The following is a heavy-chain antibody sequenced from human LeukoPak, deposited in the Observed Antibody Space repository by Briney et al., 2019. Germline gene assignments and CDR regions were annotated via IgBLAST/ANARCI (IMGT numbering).Heavy chain of an antibody. CDR3: AKDSGGSSSSYGFDY. V-gene: IGHV3-43*02. CDR1: GFTFDDYA. CDR2: ISGDGGST. Sequence: PGGSLRLSCAASGFTFDDYAMHWVRQAPGKGLEWVSLISGDGGSTYYADPVKGRFTISRDNSKNSLYLQMNSLRTEDTALYYCAKDSGGSSSSYGFDYWGQGTLVTVSS. J-gene: IGHJ4*02. D-gene: IGHD6-6*01.